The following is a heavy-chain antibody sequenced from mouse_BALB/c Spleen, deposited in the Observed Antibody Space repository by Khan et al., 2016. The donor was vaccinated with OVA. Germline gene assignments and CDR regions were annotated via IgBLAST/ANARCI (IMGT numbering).Heavy chain of an antibody. CDR3: ARSGYDYFAY. CDR2: IYPGDGDT. Sequence: QVQLKQSGAELVRPGSSVKISCKASGYAFSNYWMNWVKQRPGQGLEWIGQIYPGDGDTSFNGKFRGKATLTADKSSSTAYMQPSSLTSEDSAVYFCARSGYDYFAYWGQGTLVTVSA. V-gene: IGHV1-80*01. CDR1: GYAFSNYW. J-gene: IGHJ3*01. D-gene: IGHD2-14*01.